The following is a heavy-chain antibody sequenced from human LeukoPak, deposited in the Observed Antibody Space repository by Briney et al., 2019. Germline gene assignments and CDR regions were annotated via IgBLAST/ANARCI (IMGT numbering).Heavy chain of an antibody. CDR2: ISADNGNP. D-gene: IGHD3-9*01. CDR3: ARTNYDFLTGYYDKWFDP. Sequence: ASVKVSCKTSGYTFTSYGFSWVRQAPAQGLEWMRWISADNGNPNYARKFQGRVTMTTDTSTSTVYMELRSLRSDDTAVYYCARTNYDFLTGYYDKWFDPWGQGTLVTVSS. J-gene: IGHJ5*02. CDR1: GYTFTSYG. V-gene: IGHV1-18*01.